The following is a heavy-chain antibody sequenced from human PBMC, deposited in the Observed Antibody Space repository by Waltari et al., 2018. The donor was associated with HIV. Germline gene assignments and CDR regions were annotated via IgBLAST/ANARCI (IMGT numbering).Heavy chain of an antibody. CDR1: GFTFDAYP. J-gene: IGHJ5*01. Sequence: EVQLVESGGGLVQPGRSLRLSCAASGFTFDAYPMHWVRQAPGKGLEWVSGMSWNSGMTDYGDAVKGRVTRSRDNAKNAVYQQMNSLTVEDTACYYWAKGGSHLTIFEAWFDCWGQGTLVTVSS. CDR3: AKGGSHLTIFEAWFDC. D-gene: IGHD3-3*01. CDR2: MSWNSGMT. V-gene: IGHV3-9*01.